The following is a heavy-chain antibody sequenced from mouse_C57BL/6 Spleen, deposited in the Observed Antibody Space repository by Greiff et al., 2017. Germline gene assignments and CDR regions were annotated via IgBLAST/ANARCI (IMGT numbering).Heavy chain of an antibody. J-gene: IGHJ1*03. CDR2: ISSGGDYI. V-gene: IGHV5-9-1*02. Sequence: EVKVVESGEGLVKPGGSLTLSCAASGFTFSSYAMSWVRQTPEKRLEWVAYISSGGDYIYYADTVKGRFTISRDNARNTLYLQMSSLKSEDTAMYYCTKVVAHWYFDVWGTGTTVTVSS. CDR3: TKVVAHWYFDV. CDR1: GFTFSSYA. D-gene: IGHD1-3*01.